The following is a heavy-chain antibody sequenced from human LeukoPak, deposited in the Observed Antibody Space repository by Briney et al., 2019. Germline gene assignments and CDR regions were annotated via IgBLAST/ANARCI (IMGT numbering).Heavy chain of an antibody. Sequence: KSSETLSLTCTVSGASISSGGYYWSRIRQQPGKGLEWIGYSHYSGTSYYSTSLKSRIAISIDTSKNQFSLKLSSVTAADTAVYYCARDGPTSVLWGQGTLVTVSS. V-gene: IGHV4-31*03. CDR2: SHYSGTS. CDR3: ARDGPTSVL. J-gene: IGHJ4*02. D-gene: IGHD1-1*01. CDR1: GASISSGGYY.